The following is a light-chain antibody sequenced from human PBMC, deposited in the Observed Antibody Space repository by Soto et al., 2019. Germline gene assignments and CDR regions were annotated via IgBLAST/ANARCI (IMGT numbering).Light chain of an antibody. J-gene: IGKJ1*01. CDR2: AAS. Sequence: IQLTQSPSSLSTSVGDRVTITCRASQGISSYLNCYQQKPGKAPKLLIYAASSLQSGVPSRFSGGGSGTDFTLTISSLQPEDFATYYCQQSYSTSWTFGQGTKVHIK. CDR1: QGISSY. V-gene: IGKV1-39*01. CDR3: QQSYSTSWT.